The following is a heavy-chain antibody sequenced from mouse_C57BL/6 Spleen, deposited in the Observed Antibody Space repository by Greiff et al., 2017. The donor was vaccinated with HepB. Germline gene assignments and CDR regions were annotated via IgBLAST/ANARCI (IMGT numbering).Heavy chain of an antibody. CDR1: GYAFTNYL. Sequence: QVQLQQSGAELVRPGTSVKVSCKASGYAFTNYLIEWVKQRPGQGLEWIGVINPGSGGTNYNEKFKGKATLTADKSSSTAYMQLSSLTSEDSAVYVCARSSHYYGRGYFDVWGTGTTVTVSS. CDR2: INPGSGGT. V-gene: IGHV1-54*01. CDR3: ARSSHYYGRGYFDV. J-gene: IGHJ1*03. D-gene: IGHD1-1*01.